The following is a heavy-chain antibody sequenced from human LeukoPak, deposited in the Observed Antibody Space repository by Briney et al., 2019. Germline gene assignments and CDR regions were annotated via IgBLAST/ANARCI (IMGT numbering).Heavy chain of an antibody. Sequence: GGSLRLSCAASGFTFSSHWMHWVRQAPGKGLVWVSRINSDGSTTTYADSVKGRFTISRDNAKNTLYLQMNSLRAEDTAVYYCARGRYSSGLDYWGQGTRVTVSS. D-gene: IGHD6-19*01. V-gene: IGHV3-74*01. CDR2: INSDGSTT. CDR3: ARGRYSSGLDY. CDR1: GFTFSSHW. J-gene: IGHJ4*02.